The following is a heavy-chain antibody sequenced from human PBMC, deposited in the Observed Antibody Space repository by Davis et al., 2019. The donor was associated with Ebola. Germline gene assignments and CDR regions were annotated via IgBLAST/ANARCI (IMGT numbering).Heavy chain of an antibody. CDR1: GFTFSSYA. Sequence: GESLKISCAVSGFTFSSYAMNWVRQAPGKGLEWVSSISSSSSYIYYADSVKGRFTISRDNAKNSLYLQMNSLRAEDTAVYYCAKVKYSGSYRGHFDYWGQGTLVTVSS. CDR3: AKVKYSGSYRGHFDY. V-gene: IGHV3-21*01. J-gene: IGHJ4*02. CDR2: ISSSSSYI. D-gene: IGHD1-26*01.